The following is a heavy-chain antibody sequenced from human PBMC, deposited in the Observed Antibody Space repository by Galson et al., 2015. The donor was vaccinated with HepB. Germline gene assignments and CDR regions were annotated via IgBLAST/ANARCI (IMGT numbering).Heavy chain of an antibody. V-gene: IGHV4-59*01. Sequence: ETLSLTCTVSGGSISSYYWSWIRQPPGKGLEWIGNVNYSGSTKYKASLKSRVTISVETSKNKFSLKLDSVTAADTAIYYYARNLVYYDSSGSGTPDAFDIWGQGTLVTVSS. CDR2: VNYSGST. J-gene: IGHJ3*02. CDR1: GGSISSYY. CDR3: ARNLVYYDSSGSGTPDAFDI. D-gene: IGHD3-22*01.